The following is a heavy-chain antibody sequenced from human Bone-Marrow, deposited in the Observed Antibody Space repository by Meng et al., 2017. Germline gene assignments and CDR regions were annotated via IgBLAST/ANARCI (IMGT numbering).Heavy chain of an antibody. CDR3: TREPLPYCGGDCYYS. D-gene: IGHD2-21*02. V-gene: IGHV3-49*04. Sequence: SLRLSCTVSGFSLGDYAMSWVRQAPGKGLEWVGFIRSKAYGGTTEYAASVKGRFNISRDDSKSIAYLQMNSLKTEDTAVYYCTREPLPYCGGDCYYSWGQGTLVTVSS. J-gene: IGHJ4*02. CDR1: GFSLGDYA. CDR2: IRSKAYGGTT.